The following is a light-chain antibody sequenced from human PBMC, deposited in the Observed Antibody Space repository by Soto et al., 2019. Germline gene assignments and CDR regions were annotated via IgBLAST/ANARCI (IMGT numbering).Light chain of an antibody. CDR2: RAS. CDR1: QIISTY. V-gene: IGKV1-39*01. Sequence: DIQMTQSPSSLPASVGERITISCRASQIISTYLNWYQQKPGTAPRLLISRASSVKSGVPPRFSGSGSGRDFTLTISSLRPEDIATYFCQQSYTSPPWTFGQGTKVEVK. J-gene: IGKJ1*01. CDR3: QQSYTSPPWT.